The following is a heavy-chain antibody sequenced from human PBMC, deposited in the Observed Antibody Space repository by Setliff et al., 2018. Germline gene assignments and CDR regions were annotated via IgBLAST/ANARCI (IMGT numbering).Heavy chain of an antibody. J-gene: IGHJ4*02. CDR1: GGSIGSHS. CDR2: LYYTGST. V-gene: IGHV4-59*04. CDR3: ANYSSGNFDY. D-gene: IGHD6-19*01. Sequence: SETLSLTCTVSGGSIGSHSWGWIRQPPGKGLEWIGTLYYTGSTYYNPSLKSRVTISVDTSKNQFSLKVNSVTAADTAVYYCANYSSGNFDYWGQGTLVTVSS.